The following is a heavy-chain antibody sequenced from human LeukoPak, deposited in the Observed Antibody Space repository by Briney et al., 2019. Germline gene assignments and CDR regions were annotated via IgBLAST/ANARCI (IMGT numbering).Heavy chain of an antibody. J-gene: IGHJ3*02. CDR3: ARDFRGSVDAFDI. Sequence: PSETLSLTCTVSGGSISSYYWSWIRQPPGKGLEWIGYIYYNGSAKYNPSLKSRVTISEDTSKNQLSLKLRSVTAADTAVYYCARDFRGSVDAFDIWGQGTMVAVSS. CDR2: IYYNGSA. V-gene: IGHV4-59*01. CDR1: GGSISSYY.